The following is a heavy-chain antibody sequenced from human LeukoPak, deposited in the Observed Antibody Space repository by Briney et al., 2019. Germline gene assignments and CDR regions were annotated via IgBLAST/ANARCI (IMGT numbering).Heavy chain of an antibody. V-gene: IGHV3-48*04. CDR3: ARGRGDSSSWYFDY. D-gene: IGHD6-13*01. CDR1: GFTFSSYS. Sequence: GGSLRLSCATSGFTFSSYSMNWVRQAPGKGLEWVSYISSSSSTIYYTDSVKGRFTISRDNAKNTLYLQMNSLRADDTAVYYCARGRGDSSSWYFDYWGQGTLVTVSS. CDR2: ISSSSSTI. J-gene: IGHJ4*02.